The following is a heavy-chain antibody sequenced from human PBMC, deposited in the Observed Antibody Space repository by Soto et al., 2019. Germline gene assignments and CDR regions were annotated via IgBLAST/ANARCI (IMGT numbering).Heavy chain of an antibody. V-gene: IGHV3-23*01. D-gene: IGHD3-16*01. CDR3: AKGAFAGYYYYGMDV. CDR1: GVTFSNYA. Sequence: GGSLRLACAASGVTFSNYAMTWVRQAPGKGLEWVSAISRSGDSTYYADSVKGRFTISRDNSKNTLYVQMNSLRAEDTAVYYCAKGAFAGYYYYGMDVWGQGTTVTVSS. J-gene: IGHJ6*02. CDR2: ISRSGDST.